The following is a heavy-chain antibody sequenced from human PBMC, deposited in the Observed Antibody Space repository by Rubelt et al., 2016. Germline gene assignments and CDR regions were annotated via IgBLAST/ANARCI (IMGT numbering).Heavy chain of an antibody. Sequence: QVTLRESGPALVKPTQTLTLTCTFFGFSLSTSGMSVSWILQPPGKALECLARIDWDDDKYYSTSLKTRLTIYKDTSKNKVVLTMTSMNPVDTATYYCARYYYYMDVWGKGTTVTVSS. J-gene: IGHJ6*03. V-gene: IGHV2-70*15. CDR2: IDWDDDK. CDR1: GFSLSTSGMS. CDR3: ARYYYYMDV.